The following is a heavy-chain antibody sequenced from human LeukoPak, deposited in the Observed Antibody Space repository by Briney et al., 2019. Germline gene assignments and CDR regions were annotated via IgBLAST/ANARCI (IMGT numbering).Heavy chain of an antibody. J-gene: IGHJ4*02. CDR3: ARDSTQYSFDH. Sequence: GGSLRLPCAASGFTFSTYSMNWVRQAPGKGLEWVSYISSSSTTSYADSVKGRFTISRDNSKNKLYLQMNSLRAEDTAVYYCARDSTQYSFDHWGQGTLVTVSS. CDR1: GFTFSTYS. CDR2: ISSSSTT. V-gene: IGHV3-48*01. D-gene: IGHD5/OR15-5a*01.